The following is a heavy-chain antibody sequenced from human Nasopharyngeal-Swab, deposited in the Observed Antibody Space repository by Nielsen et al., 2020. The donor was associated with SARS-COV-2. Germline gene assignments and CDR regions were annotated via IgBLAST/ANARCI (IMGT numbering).Heavy chain of an antibody. CDR2: ISGSGHRT. Sequence: RGSLRLSCVASGFTFSSCAMTWVRQAPGKGLQWLSTISGSGHRTYYADSVKGRFTISRDNSQNTLYLQMNSLRAEDTAVYYCAKDFRHNYDYWSGYFTNWGQGTLVTVSS. J-gene: IGHJ4*02. V-gene: IGHV3-23*01. D-gene: IGHD3-3*01. CDR3: AKDFRHNYDYWSGYFTN. CDR1: GFTFSSCA.